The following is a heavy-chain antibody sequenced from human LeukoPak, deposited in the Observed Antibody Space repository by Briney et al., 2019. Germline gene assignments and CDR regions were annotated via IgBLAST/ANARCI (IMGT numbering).Heavy chain of an antibody. CDR3: AKDSGGYTYVFDY. CDR1: GFTFSSYG. CDR2: ISYDGSNK. J-gene: IGHJ4*02. V-gene: IGHV3-30*18. Sequence: GGSLRLSCAASGFTFSSYGMHWVRQAPGKGLEWVAVISYDGSNKYYADSVKGRFTISRDNSKDTLYLQMNSLRAEDTAVYYCAKDSGGYTYVFDYWGQGTLITVSS. D-gene: IGHD5-18*01.